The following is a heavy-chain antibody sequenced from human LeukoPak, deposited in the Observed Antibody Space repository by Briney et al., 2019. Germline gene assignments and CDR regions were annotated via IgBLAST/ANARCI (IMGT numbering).Heavy chain of an antibody. Sequence: GGSLRLSCAAPGFTLSRYAMHWVRQAPGKGLECVSAISSNGGSTYYANSVKGRFTISRDNSKNTLYLQMGSLRAEDMAVYYCARGPDYDILTGYYNYLDYWGQGTLVTVSS. CDR2: ISSNGGST. J-gene: IGHJ4*02. CDR1: GFTLSRYA. CDR3: ARGPDYDILTGYYNYLDY. V-gene: IGHV3-64*01. D-gene: IGHD3-9*01.